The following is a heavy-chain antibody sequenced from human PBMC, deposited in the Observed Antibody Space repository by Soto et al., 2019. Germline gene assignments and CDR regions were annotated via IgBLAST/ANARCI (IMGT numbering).Heavy chain of an antibody. CDR3: ATDTTVISSCFFGDP. V-gene: IGHV3-23*01. CDR1: FLVSSYA. J-gene: IGHJ5*02. D-gene: IGHD4-17*01. CDR2: ISGSGGST. Sequence: FLVSSYAIGWIRQTPGKGLEGISAISGSGGSTYYADSVKGRVTISRDNSKITLYLQMNSLSAEDTAVYYGATDTTVISSCFFGDP.